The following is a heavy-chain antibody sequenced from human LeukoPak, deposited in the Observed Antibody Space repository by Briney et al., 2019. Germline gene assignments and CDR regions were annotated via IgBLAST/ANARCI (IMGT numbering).Heavy chain of an antibody. CDR2: MNPNSGNA. CDR1: GYTVTSYE. V-gene: IGHV1-8*03. Sequence: GASVKVSCKASGYTVTSYEIMWGRQATGHRLEWLGGMNPNSGNAGYAQKFQGRVTITRNTSMSTAYMELSSLTSEDTAVYYCARVPSWGGNPLGGYSPYSLDVWGKGTTVTVSS. J-gene: IGHJ6*03. D-gene: IGHD4-23*01. CDR3: ARVPSWGGNPLGGYSPYSLDV.